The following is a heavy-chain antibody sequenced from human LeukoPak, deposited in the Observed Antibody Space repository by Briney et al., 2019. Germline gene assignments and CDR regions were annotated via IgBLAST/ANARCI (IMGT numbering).Heavy chain of an antibody. Sequence: ASVKVSCKASGYTFTSYYMHWVRQAPGQGLEWMGIINPSGGSTSYAQKFQGRVTMTRDTSTSTAYMELRSLRSDDTAVYYCAREKHRELLEGYYYYGMDVWGQGTTVTVSS. CDR1: GYTFTSYY. J-gene: IGHJ6*02. CDR3: AREKHRELLEGYYYYGMDV. V-gene: IGHV1-46*01. CDR2: INPSGGST. D-gene: IGHD1-26*01.